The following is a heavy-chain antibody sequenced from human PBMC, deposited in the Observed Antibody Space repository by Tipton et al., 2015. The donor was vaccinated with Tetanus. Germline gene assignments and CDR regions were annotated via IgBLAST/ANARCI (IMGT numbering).Heavy chain of an antibody. CDR3: ARDTSGGVRYFDY. CDR1: GGSISSYY. J-gene: IGHJ4*02. CDR2: IYYSGST. V-gene: IGHV4-59*01. Sequence: GLVKPSETLSLTCTVSGGSISSYYWSWIRQPPGTGLEWIGYIYYSGSTNYNPSLTSRVTISVDTSKNQFSLKLSSVTAADTAVYYCARDTSGGVRYFDYWGQGPLVTVSS. D-gene: IGHD2-8*01.